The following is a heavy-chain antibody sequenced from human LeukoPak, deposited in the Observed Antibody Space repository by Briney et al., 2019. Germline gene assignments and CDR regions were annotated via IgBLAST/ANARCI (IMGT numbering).Heavy chain of an antibody. J-gene: IGHJ6*03. CDR2: IYSDGPT. V-gene: IGHV3-53*01. D-gene: IGHD3-22*01. CDR3: AGDSSNYYDSSGYYYEYYYMDV. Sequence: GGSLRLSCAVSGFTVSSHYMNWVRQAPGKGLEWVSVIYSDGPTYYADSVKGRFTISRGRSKNTLYLQMNSLRAEDTAVYYCAGDSSNYYDSSGYYYEYYYMDVWGKGTTVTVSS. CDR1: GFTVSSHY.